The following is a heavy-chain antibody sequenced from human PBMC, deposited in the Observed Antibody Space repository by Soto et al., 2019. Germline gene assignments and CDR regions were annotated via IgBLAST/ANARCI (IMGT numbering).Heavy chain of an antibody. CDR1: GFIFSNYV. CDR2: GGYDGTKN. Sequence: GGSLRLSCAASGFIFSNYVMHWVRQAPGKGLEWVALGGYDGTKNYYADSVKGRFTTPRNNSKNPFYLEMKTLKADDTAVYFCEKDVVYLAKGGLEPAPVDYWGQETLVTVSS. D-gene: IGHD2-15*01. V-gene: IGHV3-33*03. J-gene: IGHJ4*02. CDR3: EKDVVYLAKGGLEPAPVDY.